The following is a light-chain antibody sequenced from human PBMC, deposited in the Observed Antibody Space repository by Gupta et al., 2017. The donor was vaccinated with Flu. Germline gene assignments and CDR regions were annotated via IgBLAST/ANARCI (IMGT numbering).Light chain of an antibody. CDR3: QQSDSTPPGT. CDR1: QSISSY. CDR2: AAS. J-gene: IGKJ1*01. V-gene: IGKV1-39*01. Sequence: DIQMTQSPSSLSASVGDRVTITCRASQSISSYLNWYQQKPGKAPKLLIYAASSLQSGVPSRFSGSGSGTDFTLTISSRQPEDFATYYCQQSDSTPPGTFGQGTKVEIK.